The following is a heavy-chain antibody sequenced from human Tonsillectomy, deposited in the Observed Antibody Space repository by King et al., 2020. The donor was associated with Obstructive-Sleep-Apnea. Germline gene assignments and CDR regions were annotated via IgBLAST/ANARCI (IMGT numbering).Heavy chain of an antibody. CDR1: GGYMSGFY. Sequence: QLQESGPRLVKPSETLSLTCRVSGGYMSGFYWIWIRHAPGKGLEWIGNIYYSGTTNYNVSLKSRVTISLDTSKNQFSLELRSMTAADTAMYYCAREASGGYVSRFDNWGQGILVTVSS. V-gene: IGHV4-59*01. D-gene: IGHD3-22*01. CDR3: AREASGGYVSRFDN. CDR2: IYYSGTT. J-gene: IGHJ4*02.